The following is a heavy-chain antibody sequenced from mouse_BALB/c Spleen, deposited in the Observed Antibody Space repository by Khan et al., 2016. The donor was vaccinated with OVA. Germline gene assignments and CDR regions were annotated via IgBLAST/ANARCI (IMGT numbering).Heavy chain of an antibody. D-gene: IGHD2-3*01. V-gene: IGHV3-2*02. CDR2: ISYSGST. Sequence: EVQLQESGPGLVKPSQSLSLTCTVTGYSITSDYAWNWIRQFPGNKLGWRGYISYSGSTNYNAALKCRISITRDTSKNQFFIQFNSVTTEDTATYYCARDGSRYNYAMDYWGQGTSGTVSS. CDR3: ARDGSRYNYAMDY. J-gene: IGHJ4*01. CDR1: GYSITSDYA.